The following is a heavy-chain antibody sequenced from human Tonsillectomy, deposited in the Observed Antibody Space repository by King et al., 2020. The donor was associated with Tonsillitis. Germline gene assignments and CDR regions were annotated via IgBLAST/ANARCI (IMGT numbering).Heavy chain of an antibody. D-gene: IGHD3-10*01. CDR1: GGSFSGYY. CDR2: INHSGST. J-gene: IGHJ6*02. CDR3: ANLFGFGVEGVDV. V-gene: IGHV4-34*01. Sequence: VQLQQWGEGLLKPSETLSLTCAVYGGSFSGYYWSWIRQPPGKGLEWIGEINHSGSTNYNPSLKSRVTMSVDTSKNQFSLKLSSLTAADTAVYYCANLFGFGVEGVDVWGQGTTVTVSS.